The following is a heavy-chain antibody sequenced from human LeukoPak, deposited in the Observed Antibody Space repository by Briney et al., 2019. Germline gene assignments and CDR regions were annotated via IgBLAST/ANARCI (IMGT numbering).Heavy chain of an antibody. CDR3: AKPAKYFYGSETYYFFEH. V-gene: IGHV3-48*03. D-gene: IGHD3-10*01. CDR1: GFTFSSYE. J-gene: IGHJ4*02. CDR2: ISSSGFTM. Sequence: GGSLRLSCVASGFTFSSYEMNWVRQAPGKGLEWVSYISSSGFTMYYADSVKGRFTISRDNAKNSLYLQMNSLRVEDTAVYYCAKPAKYFYGSETYYFFEHWGQGTPVTASS.